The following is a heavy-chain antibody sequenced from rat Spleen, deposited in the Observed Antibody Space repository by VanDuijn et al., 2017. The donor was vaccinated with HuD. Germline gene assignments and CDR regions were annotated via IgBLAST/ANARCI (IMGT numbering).Heavy chain of an antibody. Sequence: EVQLVESGGGLVQPGRSIKLSCAASGFIFSNYYMAWVRQAPTKGLEWVATINYDGSSTFYRDYVKARFTISRDNSKSILYLQMDSLMSEDTATYYCVRQPHTTYVYGYYFDYWGQGVMVTVSS. CDR2: INYDGSST. J-gene: IGHJ2*01. V-gene: IGHV5-29*01. D-gene: IGHD1-2*01. CDR1: GFIFSNYY. CDR3: VRQPHTTYVYGYYFDY.